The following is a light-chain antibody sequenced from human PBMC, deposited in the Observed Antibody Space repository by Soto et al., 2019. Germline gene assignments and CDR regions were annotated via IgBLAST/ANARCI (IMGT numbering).Light chain of an antibody. J-gene: IGLJ2*01. CDR1: SSSIGTNT. Sequence: QAVVTQPPSASGTPGQRVTISCSGSSSSIGTNTVIWYQQLPGAAPRLLIYSDNQRPSGVPDRFSGSKSGTSASLAISGLQSEDEADYYCAAWDVSLVVFGGGTKVTVL. CDR3: AAWDVSLVV. V-gene: IGLV1-44*01. CDR2: SDN.